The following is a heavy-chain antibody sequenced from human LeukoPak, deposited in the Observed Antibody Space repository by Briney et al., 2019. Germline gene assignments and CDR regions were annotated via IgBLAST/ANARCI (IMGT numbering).Heavy chain of an antibody. D-gene: IGHD4-23*01. V-gene: IGHV3-21*01. J-gene: IGHJ4*02. CDR2: ISSSSSYI. CDR3: ARGQLGTTVVTPIDY. CDR1: GFTFSSYS. Sequence: GGSLRLSCAASGFTFSSYSMNWVRQAPGKGLEWVSSISSSSSYIYYADSVKGRFTISRDNAKNSLYLQMNSLRAEDTAVYYCARGQLGTTVVTPIDYWGQGTLVTVSS.